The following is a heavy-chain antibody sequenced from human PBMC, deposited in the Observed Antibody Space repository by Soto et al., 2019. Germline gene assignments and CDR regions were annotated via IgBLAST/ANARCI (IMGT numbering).Heavy chain of an antibody. CDR2: INHSGST. J-gene: IGHJ4*02. D-gene: IGHD5-18*01. V-gene: IGHV4-34*01. CDR1: GGSFSGYY. CDR3: ARGGVVDTAMGQAAYYFDY. Sequence: PSETLSLTCAVYGGSFSGYYWIWIRQPPGKGLEWIGEINHSGSTNYNPSLKSRVTISVDTSKNQFSLKLSSVTAADTAVYYCARGGVVDTAMGQAAYYFDYWGQGTLVTVSS.